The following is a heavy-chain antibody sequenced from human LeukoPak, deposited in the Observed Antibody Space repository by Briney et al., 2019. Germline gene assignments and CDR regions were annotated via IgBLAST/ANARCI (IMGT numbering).Heavy chain of an antibody. CDR3: ARSPDLRLRNDAFDI. CDR1: GGSISSGSYY. V-gene: IGHV4-61*02. D-gene: IGHD2-2*01. CDR2: IYTSGST. J-gene: IGHJ3*02. Sequence: SQTLSLTCTVSGGSISSGSYYWGWIRQPAGKGLEWIGRIYTSGSTNYNPSLKSRVTISVDTSKNQFSLKLSSVTAADTAVYYCARSPDLRLRNDAFDIWGQGTMVTVSS.